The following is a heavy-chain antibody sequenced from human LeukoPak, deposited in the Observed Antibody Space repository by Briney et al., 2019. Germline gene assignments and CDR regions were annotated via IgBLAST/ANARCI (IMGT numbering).Heavy chain of an antibody. D-gene: IGHD4-17*01. CDR1: GYSFTNYW. J-gene: IGHJ4*02. CDR2: IYPGDSDT. CDR3: ARQFDYGDYTLNY. Sequence: GESLKISCKGSGYSFTNYWIGWVRQMPGKGLEWMGIIYPGDSDTRYSPSFQGQVTISADKSISIAYLQWSSLKAWDTAMYYCARQFDYGDYTLNYWGQGTLVTVSS. V-gene: IGHV5-51*01.